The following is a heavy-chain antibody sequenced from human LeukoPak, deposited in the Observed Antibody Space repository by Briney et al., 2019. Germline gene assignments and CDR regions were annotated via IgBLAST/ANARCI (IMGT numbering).Heavy chain of an antibody. D-gene: IGHD3-10*01. CDR3: ARHVIWFGELLIGGALDY. Sequence: GGSLRLSCAASGFTFSSYSMNWVRQAPGKGLEWVSSISSSSSYIYYADSVKGRFTISRDNAKNSLYLQMNSLRAEDTAVYYCARHVIWFGELLIGGALDYWGQGTLVTVSS. CDR1: GFTFSSYS. CDR2: ISSSSSYI. V-gene: IGHV3-21*01. J-gene: IGHJ4*02.